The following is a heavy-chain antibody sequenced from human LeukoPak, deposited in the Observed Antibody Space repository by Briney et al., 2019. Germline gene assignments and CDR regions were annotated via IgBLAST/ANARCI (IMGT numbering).Heavy chain of an antibody. J-gene: IGHJ4*02. V-gene: IGHV3-53*01. Sequence: GGSLRLSCAASGFTFNTYWMTWVRQAPGKGLEWVSFIYNTGDTKYADSVKGRFTISRDNSKNTLSLQMNSLRADDTAVYYCARWFCTSTTCYYDYWGQGALVTVSS. CDR3: ARWFCTSTTCYYDY. CDR1: GFTFNTYW. CDR2: IYNTGDT. D-gene: IGHD2-2*01.